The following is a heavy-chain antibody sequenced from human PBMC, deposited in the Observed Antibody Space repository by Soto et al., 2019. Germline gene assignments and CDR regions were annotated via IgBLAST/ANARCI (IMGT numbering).Heavy chain of an antibody. CDR3: ARDSGFWSGPYNSMDV. D-gene: IGHD3-3*01. CDR1: GYTFTGYY. CDR2: INPNSGGT. J-gene: IGHJ6*03. Sequence: QVQLVQSGAEVKKPGASVKVSCKASGYTFTGYYMHWVRQAPGQGLEWMGWINPNSGGTNYAQKFQGWVTMTRDTSISTAYMELSRLRSDDTAVYYCARDSGFWSGPYNSMDVWGKGTTVTVSS. V-gene: IGHV1-2*04.